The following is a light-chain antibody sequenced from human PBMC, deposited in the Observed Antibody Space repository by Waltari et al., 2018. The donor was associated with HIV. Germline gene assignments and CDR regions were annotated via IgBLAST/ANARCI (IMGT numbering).Light chain of an antibody. CDR2: DVN. J-gene: IGLJ2*01. CDR3: CSYAVTYTAI. CDR1: SSDVGGYNY. Sequence: QSALTQPPSVSGSPGQSVTISCSGTSSDVGGYNYVSWYQQHPGKAPKLIIFDVNKRPSVVPDRCSCSKSGNTASLTISGLQAEDEADYFCCSYAVTYTAIFGGGTTLTVL. V-gene: IGLV2-11*01.